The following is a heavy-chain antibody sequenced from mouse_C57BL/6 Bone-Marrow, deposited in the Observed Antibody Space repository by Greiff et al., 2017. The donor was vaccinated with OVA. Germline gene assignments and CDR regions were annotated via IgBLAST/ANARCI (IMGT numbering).Heavy chain of an antibody. D-gene: IGHD2-5*01. CDR2: INPYNGDT. V-gene: IGHV1-20*01. CDR1: GYSFTGYF. J-gene: IGHJ2*01. CDR3: ARAAYYTNYEDY. Sequence: VQLQQSGPELVKPGDSVKISCKASGYSFTGYFMNWVMQSHGKSLEWIGRINPYNGDTFYNQKFKGKATLTVDKSSSTANMELRSLTSEDAAVYYCARAAYYTNYEDYWGQGTTLTVSS.